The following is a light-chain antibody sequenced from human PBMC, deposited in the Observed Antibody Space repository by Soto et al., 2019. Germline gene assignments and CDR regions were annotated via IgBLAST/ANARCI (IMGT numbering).Light chain of an antibody. Sequence: VVLTQSPGTLSLSPGERATLSCRASQSVSSSYVAWYQQKRGQAPRPLMYGASSRATGIPDRFSGSGSGTDFTLTISRLEPEDFVLYYCQHFRAFGQGTRLEIK. CDR1: QSVSSSY. CDR2: GAS. V-gene: IGKV3-20*01. J-gene: IGKJ5*01. CDR3: QHFRA.